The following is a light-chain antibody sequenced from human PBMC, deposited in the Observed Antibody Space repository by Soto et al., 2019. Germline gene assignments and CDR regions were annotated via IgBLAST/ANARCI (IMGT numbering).Light chain of an antibody. CDR3: KQSKRFPRT. Sequence: DIQMTQSPSSVSASVGDRVTITCRASQDISGWLAWYQQKPGKAPKVLIYSTSNLQSEVPSRFSRSRSAKDFTFTTRSLQPEDFPTFYCKQSKRFPRTFGGRTKLELK. CDR2: STS. CDR1: QDISGW. V-gene: IGKV1-12*01. J-gene: IGKJ4*01.